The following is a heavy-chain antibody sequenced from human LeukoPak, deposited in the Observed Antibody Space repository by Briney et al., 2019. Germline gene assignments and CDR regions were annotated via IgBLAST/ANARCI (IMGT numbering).Heavy chain of an antibody. Sequence: PGGSLRLSCATSGFTFSHYGMHWVRQAPGKGLEWVSAISGSGGSTYYADSVKGRFTISRDNSKNTLYLQMNSLRAEDTAVYYCAKDPPLGFDYWGQGTLVTVSS. CDR1: GFTFSHYG. J-gene: IGHJ4*02. V-gene: IGHV3-23*01. D-gene: IGHD6-13*01. CDR2: ISGSGGST. CDR3: AKDPPLGFDY.